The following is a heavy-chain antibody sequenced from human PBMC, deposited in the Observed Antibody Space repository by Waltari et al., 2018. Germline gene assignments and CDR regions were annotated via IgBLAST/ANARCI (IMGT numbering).Heavy chain of an antibody. Sequence: EVQLLESGGGLVQPGGSMCLCCDGSVFTVSTYDIKWVRQAPGKGLEWVSAMGGSGGRTYYADSVKGRFTISRDNSKNTLYLQMNSLRAEDTAIYYCAKTLIQLWYIDCWGQGTLVTVSS. CDR3: AKTLIQLWYIDC. V-gene: IGHV3-23*01. CDR2: MGGSGGRT. CDR1: VFTVSTYD. D-gene: IGHD5-18*01. J-gene: IGHJ4*02.